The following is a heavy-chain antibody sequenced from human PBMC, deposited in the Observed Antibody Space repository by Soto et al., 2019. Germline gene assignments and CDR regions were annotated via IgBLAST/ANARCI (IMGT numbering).Heavy chain of an antibody. CDR2: ISGSGGST. D-gene: IGHD6-13*01. J-gene: IGHJ4*02. V-gene: IGHV3-23*01. CDR1: GFTFSSSA. CDR3: AKDPVFQGSGRYSCTWYYFDY. Sequence: EVQLLEFGGGLVQPVGSLRLSCAASGFTFSSSAMSWFRQAPGKGLEWVAAISGSGGSTYYSDSVKGLFTISRANSQHTLYLQMNSLRAENTAVYYCAKDPVFQGSGRYSCTWYYFDYWCQETLLTVSP.